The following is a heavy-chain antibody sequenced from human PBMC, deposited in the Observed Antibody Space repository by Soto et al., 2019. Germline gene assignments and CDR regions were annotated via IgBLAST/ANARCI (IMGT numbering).Heavy chain of an antibody. CDR3: AKVGPLRYIANYYGMDV. J-gene: IGHJ6*02. D-gene: IGHD3-9*01. CDR1: GFTFSSYA. V-gene: IGHV3-23*01. CDR2: ISGSGGST. Sequence: GGSLRLSCAASGFTFSSYAMSWVRQAPGKGLEWVSAISGSGGSTYYADSVKGRFTISRDNSKNTLYLQMNSLRAEDTAVYYCAKVGPLRYIANYYGMDVWGRGTTVTVSS.